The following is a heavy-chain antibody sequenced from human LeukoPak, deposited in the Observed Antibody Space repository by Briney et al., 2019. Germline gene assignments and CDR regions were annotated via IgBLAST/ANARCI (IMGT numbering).Heavy chain of an antibody. CDR3: AKEVGYGSGSYDY. V-gene: IGHV3-48*03. CDR2: ISSSGSTI. Sequence: GGSLRLSCAASGFTFSSYEMNWVRQAPGKGLEWVSYISSSGSTIYYADSVKGRFTISRDNSKNTLYLQMNSLRAEDTAVYYCAKEVGYGSGSYDYWGQGTLVTVSS. CDR1: GFTFSSYE. J-gene: IGHJ4*02. D-gene: IGHD3-10*01.